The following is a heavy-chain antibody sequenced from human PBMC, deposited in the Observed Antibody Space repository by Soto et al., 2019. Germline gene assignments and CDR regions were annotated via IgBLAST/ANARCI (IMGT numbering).Heavy chain of an antibody. V-gene: IGHV4-34*01. J-gene: IGHJ4*02. CDR3: ARVSRGYSYGPDY. CDR2: INHSGST. D-gene: IGHD5-18*01. Sequence: SETLSVTCAVYGGSFSCYYWSWIRQPPGKGLEWIGEINHSGSTNYNPSLKSRVTISVDTSKNQFSLKLSSVTAADTAVYYCARVSRGYSYGPDYWGQGTLVTVSS. CDR1: GGSFSCYY.